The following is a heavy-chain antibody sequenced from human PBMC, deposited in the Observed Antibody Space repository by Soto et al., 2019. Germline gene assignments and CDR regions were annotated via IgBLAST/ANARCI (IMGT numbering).Heavy chain of an antibody. CDR2: IDPSDSYT. CDR3: ARLQPAAGDNDLTFDY. V-gene: IGHV5-10-1*01. CDR1: GYSFTSYW. D-gene: IGHD6-13*01. Sequence: EVQLVQSGAEVKKPGESLRISCKGSGYSFTSYWISWVRQMPGKGLEWMGWIDPSDSYTNYSPSFQGHVTISADKSISTAYLQWSSLKASDTAMYYCARLQPAAGDNDLTFDYWGQGTLVTVSS. J-gene: IGHJ4*02.